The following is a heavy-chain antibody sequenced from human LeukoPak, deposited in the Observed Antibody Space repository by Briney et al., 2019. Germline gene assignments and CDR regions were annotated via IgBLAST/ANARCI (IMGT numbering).Heavy chain of an antibody. CDR3: AKDFYSGSSP. CDR2: ISSSTTI. V-gene: IGHV3-48*01. D-gene: IGHD1-26*01. CDR1: GIIFSSYS. J-gene: IGHJ5*02. Sequence: GGSLRLSCAASGIIFSSYSMNWVRQAPGKGLEWISYISSSTTIYYADSVKGRFTISRDNSKNTLYLQMNSLRTEDTAVYYCAKDFYSGSSPWGQGTLVTVSS.